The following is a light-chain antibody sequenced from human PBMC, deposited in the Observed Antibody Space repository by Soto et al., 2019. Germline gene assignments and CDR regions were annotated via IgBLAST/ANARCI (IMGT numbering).Light chain of an antibody. CDR3: QPSYSSPYT. CDR2: AAS. Sequence: DIQMTQSPSYLSASVGDRVTITCRASQSISSYLNWYQQKPGKAPKLLIYAASSLKSGVPTRFSGNESGTDFTLTISSLQPEEFATYYWQPSYSSPYTFGQGTKLEIK. V-gene: IGKV1-39*01. J-gene: IGKJ2*01. CDR1: QSISSY.